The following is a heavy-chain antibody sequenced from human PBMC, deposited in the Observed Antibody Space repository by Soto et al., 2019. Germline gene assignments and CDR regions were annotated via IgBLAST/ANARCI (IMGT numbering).Heavy chain of an antibody. Sequence: GGSLRLSCAASGFTFSSYAMSWVRQAPGKGLEWVSAISGSGGSTYYADSVKGRFTISRDNSKNTLYLQMNSLRAEDTAVYYCAKVYQSYAVVNYYYYGMDVWGQGTTVTVSS. CDR3: AKVYQSYAVVNYYYYGMDV. CDR2: ISGSGGST. V-gene: IGHV3-23*01. CDR1: GFTFSSYA. D-gene: IGHD2-15*01. J-gene: IGHJ6*02.